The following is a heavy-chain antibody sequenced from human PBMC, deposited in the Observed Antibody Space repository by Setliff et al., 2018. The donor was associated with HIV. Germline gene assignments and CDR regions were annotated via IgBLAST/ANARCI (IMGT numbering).Heavy chain of an antibody. D-gene: IGHD1-1*01. Sequence: KSSETLSLTCTVSGDSIGSSSYYWSWIRQPPGKGLEWIGDIYTSGSTNYNPSLKSRVTISVDTSKTQFSLKLSSVTAADTAVYYCAFGTYYYYMDVWGKGTTVTVSS. CDR1: GDSIGSSSYY. CDR3: AFGTYYYYMDV. J-gene: IGHJ6*03. CDR2: IYTSGST. V-gene: IGHV4-61*05.